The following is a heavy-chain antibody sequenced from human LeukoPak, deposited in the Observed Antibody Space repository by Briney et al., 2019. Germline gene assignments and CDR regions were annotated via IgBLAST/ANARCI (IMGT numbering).Heavy chain of an antibody. CDR1: GYTFSNYG. D-gene: IGHD6-13*01. J-gene: IGHJ4*02. V-gene: IGHV1-18*01. CDR2: ISTYNGNT. CDR3: AREGAAGYYFDY. Sequence: ASVKVSCKPSGYTFSNYGISWVRQAPGQGLEWMGWISTYNGNTHYAQKLQDRVTMTTDTSTSTAYMELRSLRSDDTAVYYCAREGAAGYYFDYWGQGTLVTVSS.